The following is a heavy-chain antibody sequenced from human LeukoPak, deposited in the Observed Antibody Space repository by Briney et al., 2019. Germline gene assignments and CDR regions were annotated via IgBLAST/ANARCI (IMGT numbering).Heavy chain of an antibody. CDR1: GGVFSNYA. D-gene: IGHD3-10*01. J-gene: IGHJ4*02. Sequence: EASVKVSCKASGGVFSNYAINWVRQATGQGLEWMGWMNPNSGNTGYAQKFQGRVTMTRNTSISTAYMELSSLRSEDTAVYYCAMRNGSGSLYFDYWGQGTLVTVSS. V-gene: IGHV1-8*01. CDR2: MNPNSGNT. CDR3: AMRNGSGSLYFDY.